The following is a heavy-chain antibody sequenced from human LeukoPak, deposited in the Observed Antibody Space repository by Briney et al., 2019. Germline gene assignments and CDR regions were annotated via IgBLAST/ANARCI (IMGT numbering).Heavy chain of an antibody. CDR2: ISLSGLT. J-gene: IGHJ4*02. CDR1: GGSISSTNW. D-gene: IGHD1-26*01. Sequence: SETLSLTCGVSGGSISSTNWWGWVRQPPGQGLEWIGEISLSGLTNYNPSLKSRVTMSLDKSKNHLSLNLTSVTAADTAVYYCSRESGAFSPFGYWGQGTLVTVSS. CDR3: SRESGAFSPFGY. V-gene: IGHV4-4*02.